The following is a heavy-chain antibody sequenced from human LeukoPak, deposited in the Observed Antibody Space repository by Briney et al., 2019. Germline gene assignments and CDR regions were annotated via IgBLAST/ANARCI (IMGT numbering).Heavy chain of an antibody. CDR3: ASVYSSGWSYYFDY. CDR2: IYHSGST. D-gene: IGHD6-19*01. CDR1: GGSISSGGYY. Sequence: SETLSLTCTVSGGSISSGGYYWSWIRQPPGKGLEWIGYIYHSGSTYYNPSLKSRVTISVDRSKNQFSLKLSSVTAADTTVYYCASVYSSGWSYYFDYWGQGTLVTVSS. V-gene: IGHV4-30-2*01. J-gene: IGHJ4*02.